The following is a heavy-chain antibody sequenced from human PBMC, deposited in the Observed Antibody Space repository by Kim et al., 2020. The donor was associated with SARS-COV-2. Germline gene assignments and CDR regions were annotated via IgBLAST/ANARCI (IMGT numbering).Heavy chain of an antibody. CDR3: ARGRWLQPPDWFDP. D-gene: IGHD5-12*01. CDR2: IYYSGST. CDR1: GGSISSYY. V-gene: IGHV4-59*08. Sequence: SETLSLTCTVSGGSISSYYWSWIRQPPGKGLEWIGYIYYSGSTNYNPTLKSRVTISVDTSKNQFSLKLSSVTAADTAVYYCARGRWLQPPDWFDPWGQGTLVTVSS. J-gene: IGHJ5*02.